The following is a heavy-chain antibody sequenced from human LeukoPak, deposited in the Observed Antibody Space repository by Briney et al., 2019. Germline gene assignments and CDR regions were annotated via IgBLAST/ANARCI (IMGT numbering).Heavy chain of an antibody. J-gene: IGHJ1*01. Sequence: GVSLRLSCAASGFTFSGSAMHWVRQASGKGLEWVGRIRGKAYTYAPAYAASVKGRLTISRDDSKNTAYLQMNSLKTEHTAVYYCTRHSPSYYYDSSGYYRIAENFQHWGQGTLVTV. D-gene: IGHD3-22*01. CDR3: TRHSPSYYYDSSGYYRIAENFQH. CDR1: GFTFSGSA. V-gene: IGHV3-73*01. CDR2: IRGKAYTYAP.